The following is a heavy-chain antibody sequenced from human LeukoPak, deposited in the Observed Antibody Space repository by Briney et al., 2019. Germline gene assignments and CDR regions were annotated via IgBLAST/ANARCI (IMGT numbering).Heavy chain of an antibody. V-gene: IGHV4-61*01. CDR1: GGSVSSGSY. Sequence: SETLSLTCTVSGGSVSSGSYCWIRQPPGKGLEWIGYIYYSGSTNYNPSLKSRATISVDTSKNQFSLKLSSVTAADTAVYYCARDGGYGMDVWGQGTTVTVSS. CDR3: ARDGGYGMDV. D-gene: IGHD3-16*01. J-gene: IGHJ6*02. CDR2: IYYSGST.